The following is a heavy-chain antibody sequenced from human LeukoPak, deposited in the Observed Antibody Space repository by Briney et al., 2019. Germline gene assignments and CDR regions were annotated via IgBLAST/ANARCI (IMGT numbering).Heavy chain of an antibody. CDR2: MNIDGSSI. CDR1: GFTFSDYW. D-gene: IGHD6-13*01. V-gene: IGHV3-74*01. Sequence: PGGSLRLSCAASGFTFSDYWMYWFRQAPGEGLVWVSRMNIDGSSISYADSVKGRFTMSRDNAKNTLYLQMNSLRVEDTAVYDCARAGGGDSRMAYDPWGQGTLVTVSS. CDR3: ARAGGGDSRMAYDP. J-gene: IGHJ5*02.